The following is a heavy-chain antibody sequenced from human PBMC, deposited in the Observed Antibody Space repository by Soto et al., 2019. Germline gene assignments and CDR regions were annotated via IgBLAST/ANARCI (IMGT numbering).Heavy chain of an antibody. CDR1: GYTFTGYY. Sequence: ASVKVSCKASGYTFTGYYMHWVRLAPGQGLEWMGWINPNSGGTNYAQKFQGWVTMTRDTSISTAYMELSRLRSDDTAVYYCARDMAGYSGYDPGNYYYYYGMDVWGQGTTVTVSS. CDR2: INPNSGGT. CDR3: ARDMAGYSGYDPGNYYYYYGMDV. D-gene: IGHD5-12*01. V-gene: IGHV1-2*04. J-gene: IGHJ6*02.